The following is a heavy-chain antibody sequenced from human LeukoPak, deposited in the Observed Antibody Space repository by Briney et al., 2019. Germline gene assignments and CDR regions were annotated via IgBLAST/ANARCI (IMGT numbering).Heavy chain of an antibody. V-gene: IGHV3-15*05. D-gene: IGHD3-10*01. CDR3: TIRRDRRQLLFDI. CDR1: GFTFTNAW. Sequence: PGGSLRLSCAASGFTFTNAWMSWVRQAPGKGLEWVGRIKSVGDCGTTEYTAPVQGRFTISRDDSRKTLYLQMCNPEPKNSAAIYVTIRRDRRQLLFDIWGQGTMVAVSS. CDR2: IKSVGDCGTT. J-gene: IGHJ3*02.